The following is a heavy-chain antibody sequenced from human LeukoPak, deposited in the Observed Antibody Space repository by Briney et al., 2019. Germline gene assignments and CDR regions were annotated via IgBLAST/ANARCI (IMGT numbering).Heavy chain of an antibody. CDR2: IFGSGGSP. CDR3: GKTTVGYSSGQKPAWPVDF. V-gene: IGHV3-23*01. D-gene: IGHD5-18*01. CDR1: GFTFGSHA. J-gene: IGHJ4*02. Sequence: GGSLRLSCEASGFTFGSHAMYWVRQAPGKGLEWVAGIFGSGGSPHYADSVKGRFTISRDNPRNTVYLQINSLRDDDTAVYYCGKTTVGYSSGQKPAWPVDFWGQGTLVTVSS.